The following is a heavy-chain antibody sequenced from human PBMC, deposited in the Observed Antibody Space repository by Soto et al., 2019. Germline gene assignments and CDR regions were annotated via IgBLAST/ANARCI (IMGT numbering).Heavy chain of an antibody. CDR1: GGTFSSYA. Sequence: QVQLVQSGAEVKKPGSSVKVSCKASGGTFSSYAISWVRQAPGQGLEWMGGIIPIFGTANYAQKFQGRVTITADEXXSXAXXERSSLRSEDTAVYYCARDGGIAVAGPPPGYAFDIWGQGTMVTVSS. CDR2: IIPIFGTA. V-gene: IGHV1-69*12. D-gene: IGHD6-19*01. J-gene: IGHJ3*02. CDR3: ARDGGIAVAGPPPGYAFDI.